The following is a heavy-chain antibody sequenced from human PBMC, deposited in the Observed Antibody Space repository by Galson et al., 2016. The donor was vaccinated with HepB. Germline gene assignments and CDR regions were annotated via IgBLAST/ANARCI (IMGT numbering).Heavy chain of an antibody. CDR3: VRDPTWGYGMDV. D-gene: IGHD3-16*01. CDR1: GFTFSNYG. Sequence: SLRLSCAASGFTFSNYGMHWVRQAPGKGLEWVALMSHDGNSQYYGDSVRGRFTVSRDISKNTLYLQMNSLSAEDTAVYYCVRDPTWGYGMDVWGQGTTVTVSS. J-gene: IGHJ6*02. V-gene: IGHV3-30*03. CDR2: MSHDGNSQ.